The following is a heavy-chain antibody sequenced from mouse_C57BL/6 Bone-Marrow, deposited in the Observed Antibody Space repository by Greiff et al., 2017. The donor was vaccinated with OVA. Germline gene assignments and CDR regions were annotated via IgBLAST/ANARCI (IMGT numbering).Heavy chain of an antibody. Sequence: EVKVEESGEGLVKPGGSLKLSCAASGFTFSSYAMSWVRQTPEKRLEWVAYISSGGDYIYYADTVKGRFTISRDNARNTLYLQMSSLKSEDTAMYYCTRVRRGFAYWGQGTLVTVSA. V-gene: IGHV5-9-1*02. D-gene: IGHD2-14*01. J-gene: IGHJ3*01. CDR3: TRVRRGFAY. CDR1: GFTFSSYA. CDR2: ISSGGDYI.